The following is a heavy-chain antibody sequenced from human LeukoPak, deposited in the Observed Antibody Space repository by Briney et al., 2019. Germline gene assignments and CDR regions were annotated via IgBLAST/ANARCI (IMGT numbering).Heavy chain of an antibody. J-gene: IGHJ6*03. V-gene: IGHV3-66*02. CDR3: ARDRQDNSYYYYYMDV. CDR2: IYSGGST. CDR1: GFTVSSNY. D-gene: IGHD1-1*01. Sequence: PGGSLRLSCAASGFTVSSNYMGWVRQAPGKGLEWVSVIYSGGSTYYADSVKGRFTISRDNSKNTLYLQMNSLRAEDTAVYYCARDRQDNSYYYYYMDVWGKGTTVTVSS.